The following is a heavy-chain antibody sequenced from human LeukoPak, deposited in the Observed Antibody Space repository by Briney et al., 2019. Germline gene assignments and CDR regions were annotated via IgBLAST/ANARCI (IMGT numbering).Heavy chain of an antibody. Sequence: SETLSLTCTVSGGSISSYYWSWIRQPPGKGLEWIGYIYYSGSTNYNPSLKSRVTISVDTSKNQFSLKLSSVTAADTAVYYCARDTYGSGSYYNGPYYFGMDVWGHGTTVTVSS. D-gene: IGHD3-10*01. CDR2: IYYSGST. J-gene: IGHJ6*02. CDR3: ARDTYGSGSYYNGPYYFGMDV. V-gene: IGHV4-59*01. CDR1: GGSISSYY.